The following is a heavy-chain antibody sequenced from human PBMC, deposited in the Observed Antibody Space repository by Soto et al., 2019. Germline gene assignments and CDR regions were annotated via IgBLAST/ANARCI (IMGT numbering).Heavy chain of an antibody. J-gene: IGHJ4*02. Sequence: QVQLVQSGGEVKQPGASVKVSCKASGYSFISYGISWVRQAPGQGLEWMGWISGYNGNTKYAQKLQGRVTMTTATSKSTVYMELRSMRSDDTAVYYCARDQWTLDHSRGWYGDWGQGTLGTVSS. CDR3: ARDQWTLDHSRGWYGD. CDR2: ISGYNGNT. D-gene: IGHD6-19*01. CDR1: GYSFISYG. V-gene: IGHV1-18*04.